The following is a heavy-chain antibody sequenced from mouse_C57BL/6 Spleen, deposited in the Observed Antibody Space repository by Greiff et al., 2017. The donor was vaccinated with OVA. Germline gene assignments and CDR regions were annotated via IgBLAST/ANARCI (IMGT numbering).Heavy chain of an antibody. CDR2: IDPDDGDT. CDR3: TTGYRVAY. D-gene: IGHD2-14*01. V-gene: IGHV14-4*01. Sequence: DVKLVESGAELVRPGASVKLSCTASGFNINDDYMHWVKQRPEQGLEWIGWIDPDDGDTAYASQFPGKATITADTSSNTGYLQLSSLTAEDTAVYYCTTGYRVAYWGKGTLVTVSA. CDR1: GFNINDDY. J-gene: IGHJ3*01.